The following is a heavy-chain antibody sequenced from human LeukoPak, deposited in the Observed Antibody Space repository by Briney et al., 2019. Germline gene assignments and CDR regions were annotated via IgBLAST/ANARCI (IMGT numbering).Heavy chain of an antibody. Sequence: PGGSLRLSCVASRFTYRRYSMNWVRPAPGKGLEWVSTIISSSHYIYHADSVRDLFTISRDNDRNSLYLQMNRLRVEDRAVYYCARDVSLVMPGGFDFWRQGILVTVSS. CDR3: ARDVSLVMPGGFDF. CDR1: RFTYRRYS. J-gene: IGHJ4*02. V-gene: IGHV3-21*06. D-gene: IGHD6-6*01. CDR2: IISSSHYI.